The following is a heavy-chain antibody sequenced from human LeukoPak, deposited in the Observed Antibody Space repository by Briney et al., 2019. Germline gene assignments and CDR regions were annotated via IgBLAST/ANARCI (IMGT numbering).Heavy chain of an antibody. J-gene: IGHJ3*02. Sequence: PGGSLRLSCAASGFTFSSYAMTWVRQAPGKGLEWVSGVSGSGGSTYYADSVKGRFTISRDNSKNTLYLQMNSLRAEDTAVYYCAKDSYYYDSSGYSDDAFDIWGQGTMVTVSS. CDR1: GFTFSSYA. V-gene: IGHV3-23*01. D-gene: IGHD3-22*01. CDR3: AKDSYYYDSSGYSDDAFDI. CDR2: VSGSGGST.